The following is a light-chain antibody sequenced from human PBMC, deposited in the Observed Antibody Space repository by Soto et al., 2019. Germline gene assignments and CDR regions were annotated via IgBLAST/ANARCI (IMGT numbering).Light chain of an antibody. CDR3: QQYNSYRA. CDR2: KAS. J-gene: IGKJ1*01. Sequence: DIQMTQSPSTLSASVGDTVTITCRASQSIDTWLAWHQQKPGRAPKLLISKASTLESGVPSRFSGSGSGTDFILTISGLQPDDFAIYYCQQYNSYRAFGQGTKVEI. CDR1: QSIDTW. V-gene: IGKV1-5*03.